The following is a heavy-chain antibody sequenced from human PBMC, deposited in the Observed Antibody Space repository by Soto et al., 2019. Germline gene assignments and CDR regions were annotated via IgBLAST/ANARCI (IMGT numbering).Heavy chain of an antibody. CDR3: ARGAKLGYCSSTSCYESDP. V-gene: IGHV3-21*01. D-gene: IGHD2-2*01. Sequence: GGSLRLSCAASGFTFSDYSMSWVRQAPGKGLEWVSSISSSSSYIYYADSVKGRFTISRDNAKNSLYLQMNSLRAEDTAVYYCARGAKLGYCSSTSCYESDPWGQGTLVTVSS. CDR1: GFTFSDYS. CDR2: ISSSSSYI. J-gene: IGHJ5*02.